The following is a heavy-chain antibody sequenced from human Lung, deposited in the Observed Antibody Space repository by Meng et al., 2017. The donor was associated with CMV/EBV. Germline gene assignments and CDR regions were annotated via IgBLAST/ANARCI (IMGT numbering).Heavy chain of an antibody. D-gene: IGHD6-19*01. J-gene: IGHJ6*02. CDR1: GFTFSSYS. Sequence: SCAASGFTFSSYSMNWVRQAPGKGLEWVSSISSSSSYIYYADSVKGRFTISRDNAKSSLYLQMNSLRAEDTAVYYCASLRYSSGWLYYYYGMDVWXQGTXVTVSS. CDR2: ISSSSSYI. CDR3: ASLRYSSGWLYYYYGMDV. V-gene: IGHV3-21*01.